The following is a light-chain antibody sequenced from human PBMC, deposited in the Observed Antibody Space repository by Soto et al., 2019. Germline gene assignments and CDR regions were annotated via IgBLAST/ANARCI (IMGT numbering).Light chain of an antibody. CDR3: QQFNAVPT. V-gene: IGKV1-27*01. CDR2: DAS. Sequence: DIQMTQSPSSLSASVGDRVTITCRASQAINNYLAWYQQKPVKVPTLLISDASTLQSGVPSRFSGSGSGTYFTLTISRLQPEDVATYSCQQFNAVPTCGGGTKVEI. J-gene: IGKJ4*01. CDR1: QAINNY.